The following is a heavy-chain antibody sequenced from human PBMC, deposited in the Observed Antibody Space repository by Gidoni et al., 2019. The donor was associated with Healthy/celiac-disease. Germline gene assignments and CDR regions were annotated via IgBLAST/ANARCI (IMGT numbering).Heavy chain of an antibody. CDR2: ISYDGSNK. CDR1: GFTFSSYG. J-gene: IGHJ6*02. CDR3: AKDRITIFGVVIGVYYYYGMDV. V-gene: IGHV3-30*18. D-gene: IGHD3-3*01. Sequence: QVQLVESGGGVVQPGRSLRLSCAASGFTFSSYGMHWVRQAPGKGLEWVAFISYDGSNKYYADSVKGRFTISRDNSKNTLYLQMNSLRAEDTAVYYCAKDRITIFGVVIGVYYYYGMDVWGQGTTVTVSS.